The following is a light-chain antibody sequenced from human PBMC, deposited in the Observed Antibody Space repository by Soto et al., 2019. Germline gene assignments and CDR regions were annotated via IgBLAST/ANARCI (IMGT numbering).Light chain of an antibody. Sequence: EIVMTQPPATLSVSPGERATLSCRASQSVSSNLAWYQQKPGQAPRLLIYGTSTRATGIPARFSGSGSGTEFTLTISSLQSEDFAVYYCQQYKNWPPITFGQGTRLEIK. CDR3: QQYKNWPPIT. V-gene: IGKV3-15*01. CDR1: QSVSSN. J-gene: IGKJ5*01. CDR2: GTS.